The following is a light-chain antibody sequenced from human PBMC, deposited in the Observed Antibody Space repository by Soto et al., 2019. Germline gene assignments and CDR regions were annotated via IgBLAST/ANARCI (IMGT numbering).Light chain of an antibody. V-gene: IGKV3-20*01. CDR2: GAS. CDR1: QSVKSNN. J-gene: IGKJ4*01. CDR3: QQYGSPPLS. Sequence: EIVLTQSPGTLSLSPGERATISCRASQSVKSNNLAWYQQIPGQSPRLLIYGASSSATGIPNRFSGRGSGTDVNLTITRVETEDVALYYCQQYGSPPLSFGGGTKVEI.